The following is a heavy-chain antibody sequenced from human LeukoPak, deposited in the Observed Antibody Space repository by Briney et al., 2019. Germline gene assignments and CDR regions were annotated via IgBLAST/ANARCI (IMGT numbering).Heavy chain of an antibody. V-gene: IGHV3-7*03. CDR3: ARGANWYVSH. CDR1: GFTFSGYW. D-gene: IGHD1-1*01. Sequence: GGSLRLSCAGYGFTFSGYWMSWVRQAPGEGLEWVANIMEDGSEKNYVDSVKGRFTISRDNAKNSLYLQMNGLRAEDTAVYYCARGANWYVSHWGQGTLVTVSS. CDR2: IMEDGSEK. J-gene: IGHJ4*02.